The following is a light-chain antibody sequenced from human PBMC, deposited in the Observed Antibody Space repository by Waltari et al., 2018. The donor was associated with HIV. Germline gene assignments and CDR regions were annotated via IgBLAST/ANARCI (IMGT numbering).Light chain of an antibody. CDR2: DAS. J-gene: IGKJ1*01. Sequence: EIVMTQSPATLSVSPGERATLSCRASQSVSSNLAWYQHKPGQAPRLLIYDASTRATGTPARFSGSGSGTEFTLTISSLQSEDFAVYYCQKYNSWPGTFGQGTKVEIK. CDR3: QKYNSWPGT. V-gene: IGKV3-15*01. CDR1: QSVSSN.